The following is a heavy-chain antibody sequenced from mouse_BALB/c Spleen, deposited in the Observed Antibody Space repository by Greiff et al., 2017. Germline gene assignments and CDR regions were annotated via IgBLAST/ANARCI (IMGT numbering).Heavy chain of an antibody. CDR1: GFTFSSYG. J-gene: IGHJ2*01. CDR2: ISSGGSYT. CDR3: AREGENYGDSYYFDY. Sequence: EVQRVESGGDLVKPGGSLKLSCAASGFTFSSYGMSWVRQTPDKRLEWVATISSGGSYTYYPDSVKGRFTISRDNAKNTLYLQMSSLKSEDTAMYYCAREGENYGDSYYFDYWGQGTTLTVSS. D-gene: IGHD2-13*01. V-gene: IGHV5-6*01.